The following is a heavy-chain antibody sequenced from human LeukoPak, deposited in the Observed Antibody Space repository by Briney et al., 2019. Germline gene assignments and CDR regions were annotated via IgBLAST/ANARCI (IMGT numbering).Heavy chain of an antibody. J-gene: IGHJ4*02. CDR2: MYYSGRT. D-gene: IGHD3-22*01. V-gene: IGHV4-39*01. CDR1: GVSISRISYY. CDR3: ATDLSYYDSSGPPYYFDY. Sequence: SETLSLTCSASGVSISRISYYWGRLRPPPGKGPEWIGSMYYSGRTYYNPSLRTRATISVDTSKKQFSLKLTSVTAADTAVYYCATDLSYYDSSGPPYYFDYWGQGTLVTVSS.